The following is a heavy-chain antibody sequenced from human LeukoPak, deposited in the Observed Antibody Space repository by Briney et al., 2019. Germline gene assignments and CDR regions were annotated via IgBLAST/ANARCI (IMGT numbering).Heavy chain of an antibody. CDR1: GDSISSGGYY. J-gene: IGHJ4*02. CDR2: IYYSGNT. CDR3: ARAPGHSSILFDY. V-gene: IGHV4-31*03. Sequence: PSETLSLTCTVSGDSISSGGYYWSWIRQYPGKGLEWIGYIYYSGNTYYTPSLKSRVTVSVDTSKNHFSLNLNSVTAADTAVYYCARAPGHSSILFDYWGQGTLVTVSS. D-gene: IGHD6-13*01.